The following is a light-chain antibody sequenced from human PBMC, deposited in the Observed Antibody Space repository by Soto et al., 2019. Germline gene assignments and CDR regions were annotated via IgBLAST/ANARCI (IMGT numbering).Light chain of an antibody. CDR2: EVS. CDR3: SSYTTSTSFIL. J-gene: IGLJ2*01. V-gene: IGLV2-14*01. Sequence: QSVLTQPASVSGSPGQSITISCTGTSSDIGNYDFVSWYQQVPGTAPKAMIYEVSSRPSGVSNRFSGSKSGNTASLTISGLQVEDEAYYYCSSYTTSTSFILFGGGTKLTVL. CDR1: SSDIGNYDF.